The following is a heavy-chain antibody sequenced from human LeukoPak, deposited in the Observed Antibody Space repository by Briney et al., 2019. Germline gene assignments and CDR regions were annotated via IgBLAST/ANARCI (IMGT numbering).Heavy chain of an antibody. CDR3: ARIPLYFLDPFDY. J-gene: IGHJ4*02. D-gene: IGHD3-3*01. V-gene: IGHV4-34*01. Sequence: SETLSLTCAVYGGSVSGYYWSWIRQPPGKGLEWIGEISHRGRTHYNPSLKGRVTMSVDTSKNQFALEVDSVTAADTAVYYCARIPLYFLDPFDYWGQGILVTVSS. CDR2: ISHRGRT. CDR1: GGSVSGYY.